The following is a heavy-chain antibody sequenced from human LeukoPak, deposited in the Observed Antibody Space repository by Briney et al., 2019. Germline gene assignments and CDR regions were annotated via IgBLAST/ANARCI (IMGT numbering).Heavy chain of an antibody. D-gene: IGHD2-15*01. J-gene: IGHJ3*02. Sequence: SETLSLTCTVSGGXITNFYGGWIRQSPGKGLELIGYIYYSGTTNYSPSLKSRVSISVDTSKKQFSLKLSSVTAGDTAVYYCARSPGGGFDIWGQGTMVTASS. V-gene: IGHV4-59*01. CDR2: IYYSGTT. CDR3: ARSPGGGFDI. CDR1: GGXITNFY.